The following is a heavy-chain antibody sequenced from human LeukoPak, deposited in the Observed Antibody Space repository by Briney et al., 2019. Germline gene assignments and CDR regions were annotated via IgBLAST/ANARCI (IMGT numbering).Heavy chain of an antibody. CDR1: GFTFDAYT. J-gene: IGHJ4*02. CDR3: AKEGGTMFFDY. CDR2: VSKDGINT. V-gene: IGHV3-43*01. D-gene: IGHD3-9*01. Sequence: GGSLALSCAGTGFTFDAYTMHWVRQAPGKGLEWVSLVSKDGINTFYADSVRGRFTVSRENRKNSLYLQMDSLRTEDTAFYFCAKEGGTMFFDYWGQGTLVTVSS.